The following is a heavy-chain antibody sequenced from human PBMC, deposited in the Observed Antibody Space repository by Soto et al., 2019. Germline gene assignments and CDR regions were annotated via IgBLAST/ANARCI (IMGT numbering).Heavy chain of an antibody. V-gene: IGHV3-21*01. J-gene: IGHJ6*02. CDR3: ARNDFWSGQNYYGMDV. Sequence: EVQLVESGGGLVKPGGSLRLSCAASGFTFSSYSMNWVRQAPGKGLEWVSSISSSSSYIYYADSVKGRFTISRDNSKNSLYLQMNSLSAEDTAVYYCARNDFWSGQNYYGMDVWGQGTTVTVSS. CDR2: ISSSSSYI. D-gene: IGHD3-3*01. CDR1: GFTFSSYS.